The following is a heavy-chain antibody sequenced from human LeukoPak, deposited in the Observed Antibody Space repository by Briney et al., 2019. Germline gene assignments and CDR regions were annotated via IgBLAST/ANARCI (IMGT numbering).Heavy chain of an antibody. V-gene: IGHV3-33*01. CDR3: ARESSYYDSSGYYSNWFDP. CDR2: IWYDGSNK. D-gene: IGHD3-22*01. CDR1: GFTFSSYG. Sequence: GGSLRLSCAASGFTFSSYGMHWVRQAPGKGLEWVAVIWYDGSNKYYADSVKGRFTISRDNSKNTLYLQMNSLRAEDTAVYYCARESSYYDSSGYYSNWFDPWGQGTLVTVSS. J-gene: IGHJ5*02.